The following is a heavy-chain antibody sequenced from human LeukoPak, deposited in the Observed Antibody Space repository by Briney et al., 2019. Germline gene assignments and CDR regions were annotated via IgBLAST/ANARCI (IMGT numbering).Heavy chain of an antibody. V-gene: IGHV1-69*01. CDR1: GGTLSSYA. CDR2: IIPIFGTA. CDR3: ARDPKPTVTTFNWFDP. J-gene: IGHJ5*02. D-gene: IGHD4-17*01. Sequence: SVKVSCTASGGTLSSYAISWVRQAPGQGLEWMGGIIPIFGTANYAQKFQGRVTITADESTSTAYMELSSLRSEDTAVYYCARDPKPTVTTFNWFDPWGQGTLVTVSS.